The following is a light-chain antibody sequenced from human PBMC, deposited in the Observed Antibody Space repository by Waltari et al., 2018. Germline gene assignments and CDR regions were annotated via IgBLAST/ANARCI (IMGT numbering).Light chain of an antibody. CDR2: ANS. CDR1: RSHIGRAI. CDR3: EARDDSLDDVV. Sequence: QPVLTQPPSVSGTPGPRVSIPCSGSRSHIGRAILHWYQQLPGTAPRLVMFANSQRPSGVPDRYSGSKAGTSASLAISGLQSEDEADYYCEARDDSLDDVVFGGGTKLTVL. V-gene: IGLV1-44*01. J-gene: IGLJ2*01.